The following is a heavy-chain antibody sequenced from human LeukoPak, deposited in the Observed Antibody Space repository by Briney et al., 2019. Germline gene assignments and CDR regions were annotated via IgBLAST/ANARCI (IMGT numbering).Heavy chain of an antibody. CDR3: ATYIVGATQA. V-gene: IGHV4-34*01. D-gene: IGHD1-26*01. CDR1: GGSFSGYY. J-gene: IGHJ5*02. CDR2: INHSGST. Sequence: SETLSLTCAVYGGSFSGYYCSWIRQPPGKGLEWIGEINHSGSTNYNPSLKSRVTISVDTSKNQFSLKLSSVTAADTAVYYCATYIVGATQAWGQGTLVTVSS.